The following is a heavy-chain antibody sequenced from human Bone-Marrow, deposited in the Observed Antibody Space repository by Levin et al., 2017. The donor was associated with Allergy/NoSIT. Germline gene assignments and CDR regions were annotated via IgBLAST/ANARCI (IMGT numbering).Heavy chain of an antibody. Sequence: SETLSLTCTVSGESIDSGDYHWTWIRQPPGTGLEWIGYIYYSGSPHYNPSLKSRVTISVDTPKNQFSLRMNSVTAADTAVYFCARAIDYYVPGGVHDYWGQGTLVIVSS. J-gene: IGHJ4*02. CDR1: GESIDSGDYH. D-gene: IGHD3-10*02. CDR2: IYYSGSP. V-gene: IGHV4-30-4*01. CDR3: ARAIDYYVPGGVHDY.